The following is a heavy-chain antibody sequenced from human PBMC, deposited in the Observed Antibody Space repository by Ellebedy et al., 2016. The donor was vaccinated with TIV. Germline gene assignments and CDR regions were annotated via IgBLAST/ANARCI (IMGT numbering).Heavy chain of an antibody. CDR1: GQSISSGYY. V-gene: IGHV4-38-2*02. D-gene: IGHD3-22*01. J-gene: IGHJ4*02. CDR2: LYYSETT. CDR3: ARAHTYLDSRNFYLDYFDH. Sequence: SETLSLTXSVSGQSISSGYYWGWVRQPPGKGLEWIGSLYYSETTYYNPSLKSRVTISLDTSRNQVSLSLNFVTAADTAVYYCARAHTYLDSRNFYLDYFDHWGQGTLVTVSS.